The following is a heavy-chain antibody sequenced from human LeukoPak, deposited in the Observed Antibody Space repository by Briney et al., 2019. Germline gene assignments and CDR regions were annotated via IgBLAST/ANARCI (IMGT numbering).Heavy chain of an antibody. Sequence: GGSLRLSCAASGFSFSGHAMHWVRQAPGKGLEWVTVISYDGSNKYYADSVKGRFTISRDNSKNTLYLQMNSMRAEDTAVYYCARDPLDRSGWSSIFDYWGQGTLVTVSS. CDR1: GFSFSGHA. CDR3: ARDPLDRSGWSSIFDY. V-gene: IGHV3-30-3*01. CDR2: ISYDGSNK. D-gene: IGHD6-19*01. J-gene: IGHJ4*02.